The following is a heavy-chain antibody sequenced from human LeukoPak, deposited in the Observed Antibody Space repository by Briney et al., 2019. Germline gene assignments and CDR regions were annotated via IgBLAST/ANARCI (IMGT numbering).Heavy chain of an antibody. V-gene: IGHV4-31*03. J-gene: IGHJ2*01. CDR1: GGSISSGGYY. D-gene: IGHD6-19*01. CDR3: ARGEGIAVAGYEDWYFDL. CDR2: IYYSGST. Sequence: SETLSLTCTVSGGSISSGGYYWSWIRQHPGKGLEWIGYIYYSGSTYYNPSLKSRVTISVDTSKNQFSLKLSSVTAADTAVYYCARGEGIAVAGYEDWYFDLWGRGTLVTVSS.